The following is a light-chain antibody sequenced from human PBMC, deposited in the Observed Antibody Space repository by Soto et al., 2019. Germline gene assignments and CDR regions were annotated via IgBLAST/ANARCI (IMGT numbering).Light chain of an antibody. CDR3: SSYTSSSTYV. CDR2: DVS. J-gene: IGLJ1*01. V-gene: IGLV2-18*02. Sequence: QSVLTQPPSVSGSPGQSFAISCTGTSSDVGGSNGVSWYQQPPGTAPKLIIYDVSNRPSGVPDRFSGSKSGNTASLIISGLQAEDEGDYYCSSYTSSSTYVFGTGTKVTVL. CDR1: SSDVGGSNG.